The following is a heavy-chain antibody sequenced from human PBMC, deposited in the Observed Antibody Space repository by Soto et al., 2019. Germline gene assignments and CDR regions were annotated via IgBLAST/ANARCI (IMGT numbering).Heavy chain of an antibody. V-gene: IGHV3-30*03. CDR2: TGYDGTKK. CDR3: ARGEGFCSYGTCYRYFDN. J-gene: IGHJ4*02. Sequence: QVQLVESGGGVVQPGGSLRLSCAASGFTFGSYSMHWVRQAPGKGLEWVAGTGYDGTKKYYADSVKGRFTISRDNYRDTLDLQMDSLITEDTALYYCARGEGFCSYGTCYRYFDNWGQGALVTVSS. CDR1: GFTFGSYS. D-gene: IGHD2-15*01.